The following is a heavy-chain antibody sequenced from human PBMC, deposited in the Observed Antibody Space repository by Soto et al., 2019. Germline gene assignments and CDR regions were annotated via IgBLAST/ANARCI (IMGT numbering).Heavy chain of an antibody. CDR3: ARIALSYDYVWGSFRKFWYFDL. J-gene: IGHJ2*01. D-gene: IGHD3-16*02. CDR1: GYTFTSYD. Sequence: QVPLVQSGAEVKKPGASVKVSCKASGYTFTSYDINWVRQATGQGLEWMGWMNPNSGNTAYAQKFQGRVTMTRNTSISTAYMELSSLRSEDTAVYYCARIALSYDYVWGSFRKFWYFDLWGRGTLVTVSS. V-gene: IGHV1-8*01. CDR2: MNPNSGNT.